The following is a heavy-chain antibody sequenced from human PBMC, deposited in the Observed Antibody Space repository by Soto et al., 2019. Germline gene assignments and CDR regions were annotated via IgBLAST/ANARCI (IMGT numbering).Heavy chain of an antibody. Sequence: HPQLQESGPGLVKTSETLSLTCTVSGGSVSSCCNYWGWVRQPPGKGLEWIGSIHNSGSTAYNPSLRSRVTISGDTPKNQFSLHLTSVTAADTAVYYCASGLSSPSATGIWVQGSRVTVSS. CDR2: IHNSGST. V-gene: IGHV4-39*01. J-gene: IGHJ4*02. CDR3: ASGLSSPSATGI. D-gene: IGHD6-6*01. CDR1: GGSVSSCCNY.